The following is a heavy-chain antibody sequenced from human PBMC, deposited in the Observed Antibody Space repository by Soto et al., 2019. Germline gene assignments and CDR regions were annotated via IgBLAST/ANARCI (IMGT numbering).Heavy chain of an antibody. CDR2: IKDGGRT. V-gene: IGHV4-34*01. D-gene: IGHD5-12*01. CDR3: ARGQEGVVATH. CDR1: GGSLSGYY. J-gene: IGHJ4*02. Sequence: QVQLQQWGAGLLKPSETLSLNCAVNGGSLSGYYWSWIRQPPGKGLEWIGEIKDGGRTNYSPSLKSRPTISSDTSNNQFSLRLDSVTAADTGVYYCARGQEGVVATHWDQGTLVTVSS.